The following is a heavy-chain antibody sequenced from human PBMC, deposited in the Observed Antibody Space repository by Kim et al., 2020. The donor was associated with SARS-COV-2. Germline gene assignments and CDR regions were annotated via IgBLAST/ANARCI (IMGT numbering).Heavy chain of an antibody. CDR3: ASVYYPLLRYFDWSPLDY. Sequence: ASVKVSCKASGYTFTSYGISWVRQAPGQGLEWMGWISAYNGNTNYAQKLQGRVTMTTDTSTSTAYMELRSLRSDDTAVYYCASVYYPLLRYFDWSPLDYWGQGTLVTVSS. D-gene: IGHD3-9*01. V-gene: IGHV1-18*01. J-gene: IGHJ4*02. CDR2: ISAYNGNT. CDR1: GYTFTSYG.